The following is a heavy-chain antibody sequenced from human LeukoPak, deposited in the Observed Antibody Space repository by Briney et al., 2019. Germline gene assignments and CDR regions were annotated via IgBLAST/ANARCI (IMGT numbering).Heavy chain of an antibody. D-gene: IGHD6-19*01. CDR3: VRRDTGWNYFDY. CDR1: GGSINSHY. CDR2: IYYTGKI. Sequence: SETLSLTCAVSGGSINSHYWGWIRQPPGKGLQWIGDIYYTGKINYNPSLKSRVTVTLDTSKDHLSLNLTSVLAADTAIYYCVRRDTGWNYFDYWGQGILVTVSS. V-gene: IGHV4-59*08. J-gene: IGHJ4*02.